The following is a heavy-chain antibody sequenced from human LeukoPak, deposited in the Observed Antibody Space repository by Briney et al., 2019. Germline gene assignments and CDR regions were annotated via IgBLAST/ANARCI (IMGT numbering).Heavy chain of an antibody. J-gene: IGHJ4*02. V-gene: IGHV1-2*02. CDR2: IDPKTGVT. D-gene: IGHD3-16*01. CDR1: GYSFNDNN. CDR3: VRETATLGFDF. Sequence: GASVKVPCKTSGYSFNDNNIHWVRQAPGQGLEWMGYIDPKTGVTNYAQKFQGRVTMTKDTSISTAFMELSRLTSDDTAVFFCVRETATLGFDFWGQGTLVAVSS.